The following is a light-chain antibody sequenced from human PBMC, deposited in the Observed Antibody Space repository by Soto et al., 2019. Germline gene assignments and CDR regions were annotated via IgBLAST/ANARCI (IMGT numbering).Light chain of an antibody. CDR3: MHGAHRPPST. CDR2: KVT. V-gene: IGKV2-30*02. Sequence: DAVVTQSPPSLPVTLGQAASISCSSSQSLVHSDGNTYGSWFHQRTGQSVRRRIYKVTNPDAEDPDGFSGSVLVTDFTLKISSVEAEDVRVYDCMHGAHRPPSTLGQERRLESK. J-gene: IGKJ5*01. CDR1: QSLVHSDGNTY.